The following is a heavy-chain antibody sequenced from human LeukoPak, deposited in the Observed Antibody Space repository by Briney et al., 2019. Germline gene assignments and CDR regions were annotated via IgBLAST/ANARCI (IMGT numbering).Heavy chain of an antibody. D-gene: IGHD5-18*01. Sequence: KCSETLSLTCTVSGVSISSYYWSGIRQPPGKGLEWIGYIYYSGSTNYNPSLKSRVTISVDTSKNQFSLKLSSVTAADTAVYYCARALDTAMVRGRYYYYGMDVWGQGTTVTVSS. CDR2: IYYSGST. V-gene: IGHV4-59*01. J-gene: IGHJ6*02. CDR1: GVSISSYY. CDR3: ARALDTAMVRGRYYYYGMDV.